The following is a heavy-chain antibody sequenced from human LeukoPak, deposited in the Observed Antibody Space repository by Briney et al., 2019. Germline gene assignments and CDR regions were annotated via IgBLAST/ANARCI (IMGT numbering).Heavy chain of an antibody. CDR3: ARVVDHDYGDYYLDY. V-gene: IGHV3-53*01. CDR1: GFTFSSYS. D-gene: IGHD4-17*01. J-gene: IGHJ4*02. Sequence: PGGPLRLSCAASGFTFSSYSMNWVRQAPGKGLECISVIYSGGSTDYADSVKGRLTISRDNSKNTLYLQMNSLRAEDTAVYYCARVVDHDYGDYYLDYWGQGTLVTVSS. CDR2: IYSGGST.